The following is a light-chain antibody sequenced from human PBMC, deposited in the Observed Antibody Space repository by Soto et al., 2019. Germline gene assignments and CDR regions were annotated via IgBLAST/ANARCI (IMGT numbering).Light chain of an antibody. V-gene: IGKV1-5*03. J-gene: IGKJ1*01. CDR3: QQYNSYSPT. Sequence: DIQMTQSPSTLSASVEDRVTITCRAGQSISVWWAWYQPQARKAANLLIYKASRLESGVPSRFSGSGSETEFTLTISGLQPGDSATYYCQQYNSYSPTFGQGTKVDIK. CDR2: KAS. CDR1: QSISVW.